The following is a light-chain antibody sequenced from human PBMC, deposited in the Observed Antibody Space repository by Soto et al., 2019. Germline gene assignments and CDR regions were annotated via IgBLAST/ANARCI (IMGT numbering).Light chain of an antibody. CDR2: KGT. Sequence: QSVLAQPASVSGSPGQSITISCTGTSSDVGAYNSVSWYQQHPHKAPQVIIYKGTQRPSGVSNRFSGSTSGNAASLTISGLQADDEAVYFCCSSAPESTYVFGSGTKVTVL. V-gene: IGLV2-23*01. CDR1: SSDVGAYNS. J-gene: IGLJ1*01. CDR3: CSSAPESTYV.